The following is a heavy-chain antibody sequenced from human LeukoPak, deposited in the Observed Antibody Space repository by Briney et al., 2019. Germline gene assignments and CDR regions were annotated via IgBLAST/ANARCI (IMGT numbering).Heavy chain of an antibody. CDR3: ARDQVGIFGVVIRSYYYYGMDV. J-gene: IGHJ6*02. CDR1: GFTFSSYA. V-gene: IGHV3-30-3*01. D-gene: IGHD3-3*01. Sequence: SGGSLRLSCAASGFTFSSYAMHWVRQAPGKGLEWVAVISYDGSNKYYADSVKGRFTISRDNSKNTLYLQMNSLRAEDTAVYYCARDQVGIFGVVIRSYYYYGMDVWGQGTTVTVSS. CDR2: ISYDGSNK.